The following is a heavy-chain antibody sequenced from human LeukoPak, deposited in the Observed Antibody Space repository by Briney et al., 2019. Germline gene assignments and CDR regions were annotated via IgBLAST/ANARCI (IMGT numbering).Heavy chain of an antibody. CDR2: ISAYNGNT. CDR3: ARDYKSSSSFFDY. D-gene: IGHD6-6*01. V-gene: IGHV1-18*01. Sequence: GASVKVSCKASGYIFTSYGSSWVRQAPGQGLEWMGWISAYNGNTNYAQKLQGRVTMTPDTSTSTAYMELRSLRSDDPAVYYCARDYKSSSSFFDYWGQGTLVTVSS. J-gene: IGHJ4*02. CDR1: GYIFTSYG.